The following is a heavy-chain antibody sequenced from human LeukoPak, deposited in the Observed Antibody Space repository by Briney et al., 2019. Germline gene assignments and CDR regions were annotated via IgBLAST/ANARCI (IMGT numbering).Heavy chain of an antibody. Sequence: GGSLRLSCAASGFTFSSYAMNWVRQAPGKRLEWVSAISSSGSSTYYADSVKGRFTISRDNSKNTLYLQMNSLRAEDTAVYYCAKDRGQLVPKYNWFDPWGQGTLVTVSS. V-gene: IGHV3-23*01. CDR1: GFTFSSYA. J-gene: IGHJ5*02. CDR2: ISSSGSST. CDR3: AKDRGQLVPKYNWFDP. D-gene: IGHD6-6*01.